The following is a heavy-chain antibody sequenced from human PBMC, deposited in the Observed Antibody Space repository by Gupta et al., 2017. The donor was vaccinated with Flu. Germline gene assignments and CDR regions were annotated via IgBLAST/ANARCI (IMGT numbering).Heavy chain of an antibody. J-gene: IGHJ3*02. Sequence: QVQMVQSGAEVKKPGASVKVSCQVSGYMFTALSIHWVRQAPGKGLEWMGGFDPENGETIYAQKFQGRVTMTEDTSTETAYMEVSSLRSEDTAVYYCATDFGHGGNTPGACDIWGQGTMVTVSS. D-gene: IGHD4-23*01. CDR1: GYMFTALS. CDR2: FDPENGET. CDR3: ATDFGHGGNTPGACDI. V-gene: IGHV1-24*01.